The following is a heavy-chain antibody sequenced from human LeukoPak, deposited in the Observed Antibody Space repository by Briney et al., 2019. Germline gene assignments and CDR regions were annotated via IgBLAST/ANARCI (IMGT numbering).Heavy chain of an antibody. CDR1: GFTFRTYG. J-gene: IGHJ3*01. CDR2: IRYDGSDK. CDR3: AKRADYYDSSRALYDAFDL. V-gene: IGHV3-30*02. D-gene: IGHD3-16*01. Sequence: GGSLRLSCAASGFTFRTYGMHWVRQAPGKGLEWVTFIRYDGSDKFYADSVRGRFTISRDNSKNTLFLQLNSLRVEHTAVYYCAKRADYYDSSRALYDAFDLWGQGTMVTVSS.